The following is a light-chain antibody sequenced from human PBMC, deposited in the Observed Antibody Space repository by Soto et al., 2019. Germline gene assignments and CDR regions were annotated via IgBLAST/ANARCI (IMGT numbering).Light chain of an antibody. V-gene: IGLV1-44*01. J-gene: IGLJ2*01. CDR1: SSNIGSNT. CDR2: SNT. Sequence: QSVLTQPPSASGTPGQRVTISCSGSSSNIGSNTVNWYQQLPGTAPQLLIYSNTQRPSGVPDRSSGSKSGTSASLAISGLQSEDEADYYCAAWGDSLNGPVFGGGTKLTVL. CDR3: AAWGDSLNGPV.